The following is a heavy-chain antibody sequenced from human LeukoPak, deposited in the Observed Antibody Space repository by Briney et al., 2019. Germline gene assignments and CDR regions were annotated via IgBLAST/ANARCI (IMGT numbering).Heavy chain of an antibody. D-gene: IGHD2-2*01. CDR2: IVVGSGNT. J-gene: IGHJ6*02. Sequence: ASVKVSCKASGFTFTSSAMQWVRQARGQRLEWIGWIVVGSGNTNYAQKFQERVTITRDMSTSTAYMELSSLRSEDTAVYYCAAYPEVVPAVYGMDVWGQGTTVTVSS. V-gene: IGHV1-58*02. CDR1: GFTFTSSA. CDR3: AAYPEVVPAVYGMDV.